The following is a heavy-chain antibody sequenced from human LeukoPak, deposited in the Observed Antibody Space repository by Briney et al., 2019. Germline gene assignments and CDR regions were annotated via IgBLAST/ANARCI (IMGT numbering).Heavy chain of an antibody. Sequence: ASVKVSCKASGYTFTGYYMHWVRQAPGQGLEWMGWINPNSGGTNYAQKFQGRVTMTRDTSISTAYMELSRLRSDDTAVYYCARELLDSSGYYPFVYWGQGTLVTVSS. CDR3: ARELLDSSGYYPFVY. V-gene: IGHV1-2*02. D-gene: IGHD3-22*01. CDR1: GYTFTGYY. J-gene: IGHJ4*02. CDR2: INPNSGGT.